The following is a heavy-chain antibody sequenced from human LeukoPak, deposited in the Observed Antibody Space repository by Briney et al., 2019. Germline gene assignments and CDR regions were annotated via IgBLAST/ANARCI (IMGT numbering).Heavy chain of an antibody. D-gene: IGHD3-3*02. CDR1: GFTFDAYA. CDR2: ISDNSINT. Sequence: GGSLRLSCAASGFTFDAYAMHWVRQAPGKGLEWVSLISDNSINTYYAGSVKGRFTISRDNSKNSLYLQMNSLKTEDTALYYCANISGSDSFDIWGRGTMVTVSS. J-gene: IGHJ3*02. CDR3: ANISGSDSFDI. V-gene: IGHV3-43*02.